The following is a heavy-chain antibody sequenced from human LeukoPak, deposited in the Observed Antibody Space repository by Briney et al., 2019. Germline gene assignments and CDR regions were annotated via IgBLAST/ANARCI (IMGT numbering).Heavy chain of an antibody. V-gene: IGHV1-2*02. Sequence: ASVKVSCKASGYTFTGYYMHRVRQAPGQGLEWMGWINPNSGGTNYAQKFQGRITMTGDTSISTGYMELSSLRSDDTAIYFCARELGRNAFDVWGQGHWSPSLQ. CDR3: ARELGRNAFDV. CDR2: INPNSGGT. D-gene: IGHD3-10*01. CDR1: GYTFTGYY. J-gene: IGHJ3*01.